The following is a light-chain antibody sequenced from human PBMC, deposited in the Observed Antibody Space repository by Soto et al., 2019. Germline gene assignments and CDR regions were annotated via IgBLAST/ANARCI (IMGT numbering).Light chain of an antibody. J-gene: IGKJ2*01. CDR3: QQYNNWPYT. CDR1: QSVDIN. Sequence: EIVMTQSPPTLSVSPGERATLSCRASQSVDINLAWYQQKPGQAPRLLIYGTSTRATGIPAKFSGSGSGTEFTLTISSLQSEDFAVYYCQQYNNWPYTFGQGTKVDIK. CDR2: GTS. V-gene: IGKV3-15*01.